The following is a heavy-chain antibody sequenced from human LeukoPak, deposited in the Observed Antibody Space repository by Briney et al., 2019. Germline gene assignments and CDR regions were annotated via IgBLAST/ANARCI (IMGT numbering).Heavy chain of an antibody. J-gene: IGHJ6*02. CDR2: ISYDGSNT. CDR1: GFIFTDYA. D-gene: IGHD3-16*01. CDR3: ARTISHHSMIYYYGMDV. Sequence: GGSLRLSCAASGFIFTDYAMHWVRQAPGKGLEWEAVISYDGSNTYYADSVKGRFTISRDNSKNMLYLQMNSLRAEDTALYYCARTISHHSMIYYYGMDVWGQGTTVTVSS. V-gene: IGHV3-30-3*01.